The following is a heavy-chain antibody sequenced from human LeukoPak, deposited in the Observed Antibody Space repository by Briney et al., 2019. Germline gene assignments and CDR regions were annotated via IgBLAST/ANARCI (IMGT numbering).Heavy chain of an antibody. CDR2: ISSSSSYI. Sequence: GGSLRLSCAASGFTFSSYSMNWVRQAPGKGLEWVSSISSSSSYIYYADSVKGRFTISRDNAKNSLYVQMNSLRAEDTAVYYCARDYEGGYNSGSDYWGQGTLVTVSS. V-gene: IGHV3-21*04. D-gene: IGHD5-24*01. J-gene: IGHJ4*02. CDR3: ARDYEGGYNSGSDY. CDR1: GFTFSSYS.